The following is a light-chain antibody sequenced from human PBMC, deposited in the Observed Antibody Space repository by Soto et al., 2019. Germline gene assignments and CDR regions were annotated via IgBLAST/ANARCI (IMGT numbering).Light chain of an antibody. J-gene: IGKJ1*01. CDR1: QSISSW. V-gene: IGKV1-5*03. CDR2: KAS. Sequence: DIQMNQSPSTLSASVGDRVTITWRASQSISSWLAWYQQKPGKAPKLLIYKASSLESGVPSRFSGSGSGTEFTLTISSLQPDDFATYYCQQYNSYPWTFGQGTKVDIK. CDR3: QQYNSYPWT.